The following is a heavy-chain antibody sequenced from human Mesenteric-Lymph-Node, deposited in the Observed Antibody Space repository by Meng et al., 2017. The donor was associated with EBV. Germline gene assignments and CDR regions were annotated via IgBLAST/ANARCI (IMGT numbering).Heavy chain of an antibody. J-gene: IGHJ4*02. D-gene: IGHD3-10*01. V-gene: IGHV4-34*01. Sequence: QVKLKKWGTGLLKTSEPLSLTCTVYGGSFTDQYWTWIRQTPGKGLEWIAEINHSGGTNYNLSLKNRVTISIDLSKNHFSLKVSSVTDADTAVYYCARSSYGSGSYSPFDFWGEGNLVTVSS. CDR2: INHSGGT. CDR1: GGSFTDQY. CDR3: ARSSYGSGSYSPFDF.